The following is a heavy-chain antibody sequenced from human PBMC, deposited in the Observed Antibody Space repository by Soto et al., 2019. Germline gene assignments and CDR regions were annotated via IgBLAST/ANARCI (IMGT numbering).Heavy chain of an antibody. CDR1: GYTFTSYY. J-gene: IGHJ6*03. CDR2: IIPSGGST. V-gene: IGHV1-46*01. Sequence: ASVKVSCKASGYTFTSYYMHWVRQAPGQGLEWMGIIIPSGGSTSYAQKFQGRVTMTADTSTSTAYMELSSLRSEDTAVYYCARDEVVVPAAHAPYYYYYMDVWGKGTTVTVSS. CDR3: ARDEVVVPAAHAPYYYYYMDV. D-gene: IGHD2-2*01.